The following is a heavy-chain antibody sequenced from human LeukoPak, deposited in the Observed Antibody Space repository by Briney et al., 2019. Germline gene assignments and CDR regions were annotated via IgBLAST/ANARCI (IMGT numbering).Heavy chain of an antibody. V-gene: IGHV3-21*01. J-gene: IGHJ3*02. Sequence: GGSLRLSCAASGFTFSSYSMNWVRQAPGKGLEWVSSISSSSSYIYYADSVKGRLTISRDNAKNSLYLQMNSLRAEDTAVYYCAREPGIAAAGIDAFDIWGQGTMVTVSS. D-gene: IGHD6-13*01. CDR2: ISSSSSYI. CDR3: AREPGIAAAGIDAFDI. CDR1: GFTFSSYS.